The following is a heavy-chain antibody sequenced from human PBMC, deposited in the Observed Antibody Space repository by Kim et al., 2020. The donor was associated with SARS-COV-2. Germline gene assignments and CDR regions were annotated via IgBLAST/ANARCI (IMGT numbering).Heavy chain of an antibody. D-gene: IGHD3-3*01. CDR3: ARAPAWLFGVIFRPSGLDY. CDR2: INAGNGNT. CDR1: GYTFTSYA. Sequence: ASVKVSCKASGYTFTSYAMHWVRQAPGQRLEWMGWINAGNGNTKYSQKFQGRVTITRDTSASTAYMELSSLRSEDTAVYYCARAPAWLFGVIFRPSGLDYWGQGTLVTVSS. V-gene: IGHV1-3*01. J-gene: IGHJ4*02.